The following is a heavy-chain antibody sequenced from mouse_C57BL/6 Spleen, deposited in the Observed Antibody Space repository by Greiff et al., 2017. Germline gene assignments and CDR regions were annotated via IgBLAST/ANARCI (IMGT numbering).Heavy chain of an antibody. CDR1: GFTFSDYY. J-gene: IGHJ3*01. D-gene: IGHD2-12*01. CDR2: ISNGGGST. V-gene: IGHV5-12*01. Sequence: EVKLVESGGGLVQPGGSLKLSCAASGFTFSDYYMYWVRQTPEKRLEWVAYISNGGGSTYYPDTVKGRFTISRDNAKNTLYLQMRRLKSEDTAMYYCARGHDGGGFAYWGQGTLVTVSA. CDR3: ARGHDGGGFAY.